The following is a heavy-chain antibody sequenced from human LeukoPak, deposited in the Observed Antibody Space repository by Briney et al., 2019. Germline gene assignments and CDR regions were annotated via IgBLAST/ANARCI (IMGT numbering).Heavy chain of an antibody. J-gene: IGHJ4*02. CDR1: GFTCGGMG. Sequence: GGSLNFSSAGPGFTCGGMGLNGVGQAPGKGRKGGTNIWYDGSNKYYADSVKGRFTISRDNSKNTLYLQMNSLRAEDTAVYYCARGLFNYDSSGLNYWGQGTLVTVSS. CDR2: IWYDGSNK. D-gene: IGHD3-22*01. CDR3: ARGLFNYDSSGLNY. V-gene: IGHV3-33*01.